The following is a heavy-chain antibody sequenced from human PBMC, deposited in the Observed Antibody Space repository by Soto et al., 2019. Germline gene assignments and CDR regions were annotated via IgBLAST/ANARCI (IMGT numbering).Heavy chain of an antibody. V-gene: IGHV2-5*02. CDR2: IYWDDDK. J-gene: IGHJ4*02. CDR1: GISLSTSGAG. Sequence: QITLKESGPTLVKPTQTLTLTCSLSGISLSTSGAGVGWIRQPPGKALEWLALIYWDDDKRYSPSLKSRLTSTKDTSKNRVVLTMTNMDPVDTATYYCAHDGAAGIDYWGQGTLVTVSS. D-gene: IGHD6-13*01. CDR3: AHDGAAGIDY.